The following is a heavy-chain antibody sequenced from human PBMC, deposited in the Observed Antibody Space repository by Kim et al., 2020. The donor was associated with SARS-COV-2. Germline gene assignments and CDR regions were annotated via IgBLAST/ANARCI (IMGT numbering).Heavy chain of an antibody. CDR3: AIAPLTYYYDSSGYYF. CDR1: GYTFTSYA. D-gene: IGHD3-22*01. V-gene: IGHV1-3*01. J-gene: IGHJ4*02. Sequence: ASVKVSCKASGYTFTSYAMHWVRQAPGQRLEWMGWINAGNGNTKYSQKFQGRVTITRDTSASTADMELSSLRSEDTAVYYCAIAPLTYYYDSSGYYFWGQGTLVTVSS. CDR2: INAGNGNT.